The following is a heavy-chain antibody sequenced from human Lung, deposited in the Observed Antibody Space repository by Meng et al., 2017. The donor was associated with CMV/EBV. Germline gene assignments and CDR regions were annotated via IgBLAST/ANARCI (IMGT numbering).Heavy chain of an antibody. CDR3: ARDVYGGYDS. CDR1: GYTVAEYA. V-gene: IGHV1-3*01. D-gene: IGHD5-12*01. CDR2: INVDSGNT. Sequence: VSCKNSGYTVAEYALQWVRQAPGQRLEWMGWINVDSGNTKYSQNFQGRLTITRDTSATTAYMELSSLRSEDTAVYYCARDVYGGYDSWGQGTLVTVSS. J-gene: IGHJ5*01.